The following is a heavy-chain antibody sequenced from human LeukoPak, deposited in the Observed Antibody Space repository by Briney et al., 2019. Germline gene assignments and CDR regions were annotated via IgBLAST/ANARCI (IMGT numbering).Heavy chain of an antibody. V-gene: IGHV3-7*01. D-gene: IGHD3-16*01. CDR1: GFTFSSYW. J-gene: IGHJ3*02. CDR2: IKQDGSEK. CDR3: ARDLDSGGGAFDI. Sequence: PGGSLRLSCAASGFTFSSYWMSWVRQAPVKGLEWVANIKQDGSEKYYVDSVKGRFTISRDNAKNSLYLQMNSLRAEDTAVYYCARDLDSGGGAFDIWGQGTMVTVSS.